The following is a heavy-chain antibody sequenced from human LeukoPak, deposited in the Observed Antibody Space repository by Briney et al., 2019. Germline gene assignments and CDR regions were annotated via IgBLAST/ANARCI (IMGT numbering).Heavy chain of an antibody. D-gene: IGHD1-1*01. CDR1: GFTFSDYY. CDR2: ISTGGRTT. J-gene: IGHJ4*02. CDR3: ARVTTGAAE. V-gene: IGHV3-11*01. Sequence: GGSLRLSCAASGFTFSDYYMNWIRQAPGKGLEWVSYISTGGRTTWYADSVKGRFTISRDDAKNSLYLQMNSLRAEDTAMYYCARVTTGAAEWGQGTLVTVSS.